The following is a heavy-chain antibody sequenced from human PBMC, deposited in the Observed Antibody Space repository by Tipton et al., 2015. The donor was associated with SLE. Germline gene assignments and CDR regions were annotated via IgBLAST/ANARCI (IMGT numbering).Heavy chain of an antibody. CDR2: VCNSVST. CDR3: ARQRLRLLSPLDA. Sequence: TPSLTCTVSGASVSSFCWNWIRQSPGKGLEWIACVCNSVSTNYDPSLKSRGTISVDTSKNHFSLELTSVTAADTAVYYCARQRLRLLSPLDAWGQGTTVTVS. V-gene: IGHV4-59*08. D-gene: IGHD3-10*01. CDR1: GASVSSFC. J-gene: IGHJ6*02.